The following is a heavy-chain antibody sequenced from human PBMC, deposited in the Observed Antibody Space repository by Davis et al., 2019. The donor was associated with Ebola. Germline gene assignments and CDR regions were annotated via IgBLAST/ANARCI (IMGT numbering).Heavy chain of an antibody. CDR1: TFKFGNFW. D-gene: IGHD3-22*01. J-gene: IGHJ4*02. CDR3: ARERLTTSGYYLDY. Sequence: PGGSLRLSFAASTFKFGNFWMSWVRQAPGKGLEWVANIRQDGSEKYYVDSVKGRFTISRDNAKNLLYLQMNSLRAEDTAIYYSARERLTTSGYYLDYWGQGTPVTVSS. CDR2: IRQDGSEK. V-gene: IGHV3-7*03.